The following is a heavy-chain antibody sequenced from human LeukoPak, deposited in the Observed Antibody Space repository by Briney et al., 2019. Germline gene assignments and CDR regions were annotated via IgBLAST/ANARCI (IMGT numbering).Heavy chain of an antibody. J-gene: IGHJ4*02. V-gene: IGHV3-33*01. D-gene: IGHD1-26*01. Sequence: GGSLRLSCAASGFTFSSYGMHWVRQAPGKGLEWVAVIWYDGSNKYYADSVKGRFTISRDNSKDTLYLQMNSLRAEDTAVYYCARAPMRWELLKGDFDYWGQGTLVTVSS. CDR2: IWYDGSNK. CDR3: ARAPMRWELLKGDFDY. CDR1: GFTFSSYG.